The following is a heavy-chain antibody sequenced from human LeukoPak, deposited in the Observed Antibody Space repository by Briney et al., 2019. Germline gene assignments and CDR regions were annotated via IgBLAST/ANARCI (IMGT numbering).Heavy chain of an antibody. V-gene: IGHV3-7*01. CDR2: IKQDGSEK. CDR1: GFTFSSYW. CDR3: AREGIVGATSY. J-gene: IGHJ4*02. D-gene: IGHD1-26*01. Sequence: GGSLRLSCAASGFTFSSYWMSWVRQAPGEGLEWVANIKQDGSEKYYVDSVKGRFTISRDNAKNSLYLEMNSLRAEDTAVYYCAREGIVGATSYWGQGTLVTVSS.